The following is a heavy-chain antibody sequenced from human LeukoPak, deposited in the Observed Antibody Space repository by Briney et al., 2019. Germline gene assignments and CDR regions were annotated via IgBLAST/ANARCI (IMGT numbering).Heavy chain of an antibody. CDR2: IYHSGST. V-gene: IGHV4-4*02. CDR1: GGSISSSNW. J-gene: IGHJ3*02. D-gene: IGHD6-13*01. Sequence: SETLSLTCAVSGGSISSSNWWSWVRQPPGKGLEWIGEIYHSGSTNYNPSLKSRVTISVDKSKNQFSLKLSSVTAADTAVYYCARDPEIAAADAFDIWGQGTMVTVSS. CDR3: ARDPEIAAADAFDI.